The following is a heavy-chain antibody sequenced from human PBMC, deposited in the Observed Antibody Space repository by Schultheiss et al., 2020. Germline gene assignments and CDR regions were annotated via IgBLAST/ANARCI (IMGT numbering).Heavy chain of an antibody. D-gene: IGHD5-18*01. CDR3: ARMDRDTAESYMDV. CDR1: GGSISSSSYY. CDR2: IYYSGST. Sequence: SETLSLTCTVSGGSISSSSYYWSWIRQPPGKGLEWIGSIYYSGSTYYNPSLKSRVTISVDTSKNQFSLKLSSVTAADTAVYYCARMDRDTAESYMDVWGKGTTVTVSS. V-gene: IGHV4-39*07. J-gene: IGHJ6*03.